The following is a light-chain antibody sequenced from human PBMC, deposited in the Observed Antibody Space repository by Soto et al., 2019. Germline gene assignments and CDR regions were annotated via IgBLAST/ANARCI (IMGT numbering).Light chain of an antibody. Sequence: QSVLTQPPSVSGAPGQRVTISCTGSSSNIGAGYDVHWYQQLAGTAPILLIYGNSNRPSGVPDRFSGSKSGTSASLAITVLQAEDEADYYCQSYDSSLSRVFGGGTKLTVL. V-gene: IGLV1-40*01. J-gene: IGLJ2*01. CDR3: QSYDSSLSRV. CDR2: GNS. CDR1: SSNIGAGYD.